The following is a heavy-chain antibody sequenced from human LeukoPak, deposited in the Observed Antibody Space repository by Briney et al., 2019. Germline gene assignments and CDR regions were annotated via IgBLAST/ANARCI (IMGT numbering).Heavy chain of an antibody. CDR1: GESFSGYY. J-gene: IGHJ4*02. D-gene: IGHD7-27*01. CDR2: INHSGTA. Sequence: PSETLSLTCAVYGESFSGYYWSWIRQPPGKGLEWIGEINHSGTASYNPSLKSRVIMSADTSKNQFSLRLRSVTAADTAVYYCAGQGNRHWGFLDKWDQGIPVTVSS. V-gene: IGHV4-34*01. CDR3: AGQGNRHWGFLDK.